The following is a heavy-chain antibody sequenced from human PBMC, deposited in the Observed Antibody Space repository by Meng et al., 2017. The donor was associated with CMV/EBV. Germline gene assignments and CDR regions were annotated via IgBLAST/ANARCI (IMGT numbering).Heavy chain of an antibody. CDR3: ARDPANYDFWSGYYRIRDY. J-gene: IGHJ4*02. V-gene: IGHV3-20*04. CDR2: INWNGGST. Sequence: GESLKISCAASGFTFDDYGTSWVRQAPGKGLEWVSGINWNGGSTGYADSVKGRFTISRDNAKNSLYLQMNSLRAEDTALYYCARDPANYDFWSGYYRIRDYWGQGTLVTVSS. CDR1: GFTFDDYG. D-gene: IGHD3-3*01.